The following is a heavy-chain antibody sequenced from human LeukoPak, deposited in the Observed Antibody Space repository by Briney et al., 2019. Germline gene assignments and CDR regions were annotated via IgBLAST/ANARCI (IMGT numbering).Heavy chain of an antibody. CDR3: AREGKLELTHKYNWFDP. J-gene: IGHJ5*02. Sequence: SVKVSCKASGGAFSSYAISWVRQAPGQGLEWMGGIIPIFGTANYAQKFQGRVTITADKSTSTAYMELSSLRSEDTAVYYCAREGKLELTHKYNWFDPWGQGTLVTVSS. V-gene: IGHV1-69*06. CDR2: IIPIFGTA. D-gene: IGHD1-7*01. CDR1: GGAFSSYA.